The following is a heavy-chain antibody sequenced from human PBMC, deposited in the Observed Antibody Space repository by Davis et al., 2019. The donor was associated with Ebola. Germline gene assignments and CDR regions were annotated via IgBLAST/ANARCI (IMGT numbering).Heavy chain of an antibody. D-gene: IGHD1-14*01. CDR3: AASAGTVGKFDF. V-gene: IGHV1-58*02. Sequence: AASVKVSCKAFGFTFSSSGMQWVRQARGQRLEWIGGIVVGSGNTNYAQKFRQRLTMTRDMSTSTVYMELRSLTFEETAVYYCAASAGTVGKFDFWGQGTLVTVSA. J-gene: IGHJ4*02. CDR1: GFTFSSSG. CDR2: IVVGSGNT.